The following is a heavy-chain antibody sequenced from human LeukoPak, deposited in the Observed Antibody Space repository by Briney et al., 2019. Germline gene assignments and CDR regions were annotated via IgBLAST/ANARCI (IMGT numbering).Heavy chain of an antibody. CDR1: GGSFSGYY. CDR3: AGSPMVRGVIKNYYYYYMDV. Sequence: KPSETLSLTCAVYGGSFSGYYWSWIRKPPGKGLEWIGEINHSGSTNYNPSLKSRVTISVDTSKNQFSLKLSSVTAADTAVYYCAGSPMVRGVIKNYYYYYMDVWGKGTTVTVSS. J-gene: IGHJ6*03. CDR2: INHSGST. D-gene: IGHD3-10*01. V-gene: IGHV4-34*01.